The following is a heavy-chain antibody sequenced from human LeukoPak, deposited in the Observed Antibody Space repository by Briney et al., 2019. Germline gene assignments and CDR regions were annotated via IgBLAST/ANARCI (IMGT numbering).Heavy chain of an antibody. CDR1: GFTFSSYE. Sequence: GGSLRLSCAASGFTFSSYEMNWVRQAPGKGLEWVSYISSSGSTIYYADSVKGRFTISRDDAKNSLYLQMNSLRAEDTAVYYCARVGLQLWSDYWGQGTLVTVSS. J-gene: IGHJ4*02. CDR3: ARVGLQLWSDY. CDR2: ISSSGSTI. D-gene: IGHD5-18*01. V-gene: IGHV3-48*03.